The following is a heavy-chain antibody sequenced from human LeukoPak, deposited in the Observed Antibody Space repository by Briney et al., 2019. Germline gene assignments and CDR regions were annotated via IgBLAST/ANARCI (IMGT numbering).Heavy chain of an antibody. CDR3: AKRGVVIRVILVGFHKEANYFDS. CDR2: ISDSGGRT. J-gene: IGHJ4*02. D-gene: IGHD3-22*01. Sequence: GGSLRLSCAVSGITLSNYGMSWVRQAPGKGLEWVAGISDSGGRTKYADSVKGRFTISRDNPKNTLYLQMNSLRPEDTAVYFCAKRGVVIRVILVGFHKEANYFDSWGRESWSPSPQ. CDR1: GITLSNYG. V-gene: IGHV3-23*01.